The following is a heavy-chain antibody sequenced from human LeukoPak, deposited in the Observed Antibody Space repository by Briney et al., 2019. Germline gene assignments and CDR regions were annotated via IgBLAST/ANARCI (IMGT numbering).Heavy chain of an antibody. Sequence: ASVKVSCKAPGYTFTGYGISWVRQAPGQGLEWMGWISAYNGNTNYAQKLQGRVTMTTDTSTSTAYMELRSLRSDDTAVYYCARGAGDYDILTGYYSADYWGQGTLVTVSS. J-gene: IGHJ4*02. D-gene: IGHD3-9*01. CDR3: ARGAGDYDILTGYYSADY. V-gene: IGHV1-18*01. CDR1: GYTFTGYG. CDR2: ISAYNGNT.